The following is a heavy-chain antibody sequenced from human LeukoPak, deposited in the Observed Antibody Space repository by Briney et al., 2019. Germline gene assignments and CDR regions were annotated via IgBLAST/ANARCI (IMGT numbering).Heavy chain of an antibody. Sequence: PSETLSLTCTVSGGSINSGDYYWSWIRQPPGKGLEWIGYIYHSGSTHYNPSLKSRVTISVDTSKNQFSLKLSSVTAADTAVYYCARGGTVGNAWDYWGQGTLVTVSS. D-gene: IGHD1-26*01. CDR1: GGSINSGDYY. CDR3: ARGGTVGNAWDY. V-gene: IGHV4-30-4*02. CDR2: IYHSGST. J-gene: IGHJ4*02.